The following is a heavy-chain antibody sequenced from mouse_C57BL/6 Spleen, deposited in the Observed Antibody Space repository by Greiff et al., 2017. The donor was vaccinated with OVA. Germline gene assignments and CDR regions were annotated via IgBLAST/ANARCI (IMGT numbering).Heavy chain of an antibody. CDR2: ISYDGSN. Sequence: DVKLQESGPGLVKPSQSLSLTCSVTGYSITSGYYWNWIRQFPGNKLEWMGYISYDGSNNYNPSLKNRISITRDTSKNQFFLKLNSVTTENTATYYCARVDNSGWFAYWGQGTLVTVSA. D-gene: IGHD3-2*02. CDR3: ARVDNSGWFAY. CDR1: GYSITSGYY. V-gene: IGHV3-6*01. J-gene: IGHJ3*01.